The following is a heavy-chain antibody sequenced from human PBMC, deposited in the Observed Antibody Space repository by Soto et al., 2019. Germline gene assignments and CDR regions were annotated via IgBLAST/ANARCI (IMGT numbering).Heavy chain of an antibody. CDR3: ARDWAPGSVPVAPLYNWFDP. V-gene: IGHV3-23*01. Sequence: GGSLRLSCAASGFTFSTDAMSWVRQAPGKGLEWVSTISGSGGNTYYADSVKGRFTISRDNSKNTLYLQMNSLRAEDTAVYYCARDWAPGSVPVAPLYNWFDPWGQGTLVTVSS. J-gene: IGHJ5*02. CDR1: GFTFSTDA. CDR2: ISGSGGNT. D-gene: IGHD2-2*01.